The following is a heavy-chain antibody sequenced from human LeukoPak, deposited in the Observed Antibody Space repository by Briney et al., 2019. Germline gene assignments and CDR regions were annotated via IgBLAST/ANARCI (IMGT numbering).Heavy chain of an antibody. J-gene: IGHJ6*03. V-gene: IGHV3-30*04. Sequence: GGSLRLSCAASGFTFSNYEMNWVRQAPGKGLEWVAVISYDGSNKYYADSVKGRFTISRDNSKNTLYLQMNSLRAEDTAVYYCARGRVGASHYYMDVWGKGTTVTVSS. CDR2: ISYDGSNK. D-gene: IGHD1-26*01. CDR1: GFTFSNYE. CDR3: ARGRVGASHYYMDV.